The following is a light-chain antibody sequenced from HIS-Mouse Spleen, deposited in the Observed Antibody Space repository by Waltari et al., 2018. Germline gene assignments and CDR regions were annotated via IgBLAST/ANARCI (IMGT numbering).Light chain of an antibody. V-gene: IGLV3-10*01. Sequence: FELTQPPPASVPPGQTARTTCSGDALQKKYAFWYQQKSGQAPVLVIYEDSKRPSGIPERFSGSSSGTMATLTISGAQVEDEADYYCYSTDSSGNHRVFGGGTKLTVL. CDR2: EDS. CDR3: YSTDSSGNHRV. CDR1: ALQKKY. J-gene: IGLJ2*01.